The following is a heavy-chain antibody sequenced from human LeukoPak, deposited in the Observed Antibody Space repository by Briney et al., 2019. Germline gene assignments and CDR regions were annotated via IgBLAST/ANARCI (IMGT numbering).Heavy chain of an antibody. V-gene: IGHV4-61*02. CDR1: GGSISSGSYY. CDR3: ARDGGSSDAFDI. D-gene: IGHD6-6*01. Sequence: SETLSLTCTVSGGSISSGSYYWSWIRQPAGKGLEWIGRIYTSGSTNYNPSLKSRVTISVDTSKNQFSLKLSSVTAADTAVYYCARDGGSSDAFDIWGQGTMVTVSS. J-gene: IGHJ3*02. CDR2: IYTSGST.